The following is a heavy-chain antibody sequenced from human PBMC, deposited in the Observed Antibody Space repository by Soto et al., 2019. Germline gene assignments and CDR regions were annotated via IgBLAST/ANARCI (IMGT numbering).Heavy chain of an antibody. CDR2: INPNSGGT. Sequence: ASVKVSCKASGYTFTGYYMHWVRQAPGQGLEWMGWINPNSGGTNYAQKFQGWVTMTRDTSISTAYMELSRLRSDDTAVYYCARDFSYMVRGVITRPAYYFDYWGQGTLVTVSS. CDR3: ARDFSYMVRGVITRPAYYFDY. D-gene: IGHD3-10*01. CDR1: GYTFTGYY. J-gene: IGHJ4*02. V-gene: IGHV1-2*04.